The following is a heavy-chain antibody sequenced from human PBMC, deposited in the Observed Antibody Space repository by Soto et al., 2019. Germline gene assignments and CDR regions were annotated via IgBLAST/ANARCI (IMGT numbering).Heavy chain of an antibody. J-gene: IGHJ4*02. CDR2: ISSTTNYI. CDR3: SRESEDLTSKFDY. Sequence: GGSLRLSCAASGFTFTRYSMNWVRQAPGKGLEWVSSISSTTNYIYYGDSMKGRFTISRDNAKNSLYLEMNSLRAEDTAVYHCSRESEDLTSKFDYWGQGTLVIVSS. CDR1: GFTFTRYS. V-gene: IGHV3-21*06.